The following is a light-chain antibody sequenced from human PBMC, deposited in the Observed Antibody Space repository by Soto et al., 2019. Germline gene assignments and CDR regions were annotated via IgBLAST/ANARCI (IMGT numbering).Light chain of an antibody. CDR2: AAS. Sequence: IQLTQSPSSLCAAVGGRGTITRRASQDIAIYLAWYQQKPGEAPKLLIYAASTLYGGVPSRFSGSGSGTDFALTITSLQAEDFAVYYCQQYIDWPPYTFGQGTKVDIK. J-gene: IGKJ2*01. CDR1: QDIAIY. V-gene: IGKV1-9*01. CDR3: QQYIDWPPYT.